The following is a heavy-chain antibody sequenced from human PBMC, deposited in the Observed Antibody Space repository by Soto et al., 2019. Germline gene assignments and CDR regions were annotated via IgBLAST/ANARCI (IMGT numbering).Heavy chain of an antibody. CDR3: TSTHYDFRSGYVNWFDP. CDR2: IYYSGST. D-gene: IGHD3-3*01. CDR1: GGSISSGDYY. J-gene: IGHJ5*02. Sequence: SETLSLTXTVSGGSISSGDYYWSWIRQPPGKGLEWIGYIYYSGSTYYNPSLKSRVTISVDTSKNQFSLKLSSVTAADTAVYYCTSTHYDFRSGYVNWFDPWCQGTLVTVSS. V-gene: IGHV4-30-4*01.